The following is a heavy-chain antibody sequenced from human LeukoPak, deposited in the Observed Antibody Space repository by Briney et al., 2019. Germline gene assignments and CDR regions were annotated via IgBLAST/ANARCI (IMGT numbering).Heavy chain of an antibody. CDR2: INHSGST. D-gene: IGHD5-18*01. V-gene: IGHV4-34*01. J-gene: IGHJ4*02. CDR1: GGSFSGYY. Sequence: PSETLSLTCAVYGGSFSGYYWSWIRQPPGKGLEWIGEINHSGSTNYNPSLKSRVTISVDTSKNQFSLKLSSVTAADTAVYYCARARGYSSMASRGSREVDYWGQGTLVTVSS. CDR3: ARARGYSSMASRGSREVDY.